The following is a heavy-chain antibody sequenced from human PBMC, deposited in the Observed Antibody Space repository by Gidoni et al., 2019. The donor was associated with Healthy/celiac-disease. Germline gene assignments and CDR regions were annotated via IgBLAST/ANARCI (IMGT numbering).Heavy chain of an antibody. D-gene: IGHD3-10*01. V-gene: IGHV4-59*08. J-gene: IGHJ4*02. CDR3: ASGDGYFFDY. CDR2: IYYSGST. Sequence: QVQLQESGPGLVKPSETLSLTCIVPGGSISNHYWSWIRQPPGKGLEWIGYIYYSGSTYYNPSLKSRVTISVDTSKNQFSLKLSSVTAADTAVYYCASGDGYFFDYWGQGTLVTVSS. CDR1: GGSISNHY.